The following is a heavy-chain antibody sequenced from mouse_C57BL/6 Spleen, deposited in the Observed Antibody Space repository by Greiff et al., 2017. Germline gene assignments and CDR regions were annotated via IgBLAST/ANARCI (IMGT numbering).Heavy chain of an antibody. V-gene: IGHV1-63*01. Sequence: QVQLQQSGAELVRPGTSVKMSCKASGYTFTNYWIGWAKQRPGHGLEWIGDIYPGGGYTTYNGQFKGKATLTADKSSSPAYMQCSSLTSEDSAIYYSASSPFTTVHSYWYFDVWGTGTTVTVSS. CDR1: GYTFTNYW. CDR3: ASSPFTTVHSYWYFDV. CDR2: IYPGGGYT. D-gene: IGHD1-1*01. J-gene: IGHJ1*03.